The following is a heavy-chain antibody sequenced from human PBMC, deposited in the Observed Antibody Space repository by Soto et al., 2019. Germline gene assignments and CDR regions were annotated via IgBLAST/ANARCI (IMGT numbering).Heavy chain of an antibody. CDR2: ISSSSSYT. Sequence: GGSLRLSCAASGFTFSDYYMSWIRQAPGKGLEWVSYISSSSSYTNYADSVKGRFTISRDNAKNSLYLQMNSLRAEDTAVYYCARDQSPRYCSTTSCLYGMDVRGQGTTVTFSS. CDR3: ARDQSPRYCSTTSCLYGMDV. D-gene: IGHD2-2*01. J-gene: IGHJ6*02. V-gene: IGHV3-11*06. CDR1: GFTFSDYY.